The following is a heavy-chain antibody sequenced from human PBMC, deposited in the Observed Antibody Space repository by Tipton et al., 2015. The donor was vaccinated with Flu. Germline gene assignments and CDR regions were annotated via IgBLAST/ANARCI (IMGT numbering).Heavy chain of an antibody. CDR1: GFSLSTSGMC. CDR3: ARRMATIGGDDAFDI. V-gene: IGHV2-70*01. D-gene: IGHD5-24*01. Sequence: LVKPTQTLTLTCTFSGFSLSTSGMCVSWIRQPPGKALEWLALIDWDDDKYYSTSLKTRLTISKDTSKNQVVLTMTNMDPVDTATYYCARRMATIGGDDAFDIWGQGTMVTVSS. J-gene: IGHJ3*02. CDR2: IDWDDDK.